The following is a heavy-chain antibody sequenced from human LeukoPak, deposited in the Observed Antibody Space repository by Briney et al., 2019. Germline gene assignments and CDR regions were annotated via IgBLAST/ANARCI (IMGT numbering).Heavy chain of an antibody. CDR2: ISGDGDT. CDR1: GFAFNNYP. Sequence: GGSLRLSCAASGFAFNNYPMSWVRQAPGKGLDWVSAISGDGDTKYADSVKGRFTISRDNSRNRLYLQMDSLRVEDTAIYYCGRDWKLDYWGQGILVTVSS. J-gene: IGHJ4*02. CDR3: GRDWKLDY. V-gene: IGHV3-23*01. D-gene: IGHD1-1*01.